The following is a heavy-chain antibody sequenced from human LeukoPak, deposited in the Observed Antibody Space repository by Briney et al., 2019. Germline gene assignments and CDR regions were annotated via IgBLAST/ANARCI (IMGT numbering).Heavy chain of an antibody. Sequence: GGSLRLSCAASGFTFSSYAMSWVRQAPGKGLEWVSAISGSGGSTYYADSVKGRFTISRDNSKNTLYLQMNSLRAEDTAVYYCAKDWLSTMVRGLIPCYFDYWGQGTLVTVSS. V-gene: IGHV3-23*01. CDR2: ISGSGGST. J-gene: IGHJ4*02. D-gene: IGHD3-10*01. CDR1: GFTFSSYA. CDR3: AKDWLSTMVRGLIPCYFDY.